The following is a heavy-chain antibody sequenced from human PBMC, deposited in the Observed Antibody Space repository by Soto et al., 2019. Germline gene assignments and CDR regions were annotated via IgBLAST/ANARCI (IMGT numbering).Heavy chain of an antibody. D-gene: IGHD2-2*01. J-gene: IGHJ6*02. CDR3: ARLYCISTSCYLGMDV. CDR1: GYTFTSYG. Sequence: ASVKVSCKASGYTFTSYGISWVRQAPGQGLEWMGWISAYNGNTNYAQKLQGRVTMTTGTSTSTAYMELRSLRSDDTAVYYCARLYCISTSCYLGMDVWGQGTTVTVSS. V-gene: IGHV1-18*01. CDR2: ISAYNGNT.